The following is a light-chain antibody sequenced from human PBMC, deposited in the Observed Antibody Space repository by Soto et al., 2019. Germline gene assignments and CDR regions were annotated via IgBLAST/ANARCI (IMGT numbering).Light chain of an antibody. CDR1: GSNIGGNT. Sequence: QSVLTQPPSASGTPGQSVTVSCSGSGSNIGGNTVNWYQQVPGTAPKLLIYHNDRRPSGVPDRFSGSKSGTSASLAISGLQSADEADYYCAAWDDSLNGWVFGGGTQLTVL. J-gene: IGLJ3*02. CDR3: AAWDDSLNGWV. CDR2: HND. V-gene: IGLV1-44*01.